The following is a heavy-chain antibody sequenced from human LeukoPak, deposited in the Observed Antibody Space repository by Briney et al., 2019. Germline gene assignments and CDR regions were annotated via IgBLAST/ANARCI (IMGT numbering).Heavy chain of an antibody. V-gene: IGHV4-31*03. J-gene: IGHJ4*02. CDR1: GGSISSGGYY. CDR2: IYYSGST. D-gene: IGHD4-17*01. CDR3: ARSRYGDYYFDY. Sequence: PSETLSLTCTVSGGSISSGGYYWSWIRQHPGKGLEWIGYIYYSGSTYYNPSLKSRVTISVDTSKNQFSLKLSSVTAADTAVYYCARSRYGDYYFDYWGQGTLVTVSS.